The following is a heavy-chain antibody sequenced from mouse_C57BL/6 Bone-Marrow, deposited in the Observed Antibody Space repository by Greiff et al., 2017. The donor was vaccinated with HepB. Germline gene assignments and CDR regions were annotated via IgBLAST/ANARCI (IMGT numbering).Heavy chain of an antibody. J-gene: IGHJ3*01. CDR3: AIFLITTVKEWFAY. D-gene: IGHD1-1*01. Sequence: VKLEESGPGLVAPSQSLSITCTVSGFSLTSYGVDWVRQSPGKGLEWLGVIWGVGSTNYNSALKSRLSISKDNSKSQVFLKMNSLQTDDTAMYYCAIFLITTVKEWFAYWGQGTLVTVSA. CDR1: GFSLTSYG. CDR2: IWGVGST. V-gene: IGHV2-6*01.